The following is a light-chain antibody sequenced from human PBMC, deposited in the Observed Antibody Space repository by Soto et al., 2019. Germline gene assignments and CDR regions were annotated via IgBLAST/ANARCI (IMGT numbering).Light chain of an antibody. J-gene: IGLJ3*02. CDR1: SGSIASNY. CDR3: QSYDSISQV. V-gene: IGLV6-57*02. Sequence: NFMLTQPHSVSESPGKTVTISCTGSSGSIASNYVQWFQQRPGSAPTTVISKNDQRPSGVPDRFSGSIDISSNSASLTISGLKTEDEADYYCQSYDSISQVFGGGTKLTVL. CDR2: KND.